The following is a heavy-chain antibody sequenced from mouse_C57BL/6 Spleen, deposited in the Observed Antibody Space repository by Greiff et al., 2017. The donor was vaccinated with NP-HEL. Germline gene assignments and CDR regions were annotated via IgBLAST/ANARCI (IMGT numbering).Heavy chain of an antibody. CDR1: GYTFTSYW. J-gene: IGHJ4*01. V-gene: IGHV1-53*01. CDR2: INPSNGGT. Sequence: QVHVKQPGTELVKPGASVKLSCKASGYTFTSYWMHWVKQRPGQGLEWIGNINPSNGGTNYNEKFKSKATLTVDKSSSTAYMQLSSLTSEDSAVYYCARKVITTVVEYAMDYWGQGTSVTVSS. CDR3: ARKVITTVVEYAMDY. D-gene: IGHD1-1*01.